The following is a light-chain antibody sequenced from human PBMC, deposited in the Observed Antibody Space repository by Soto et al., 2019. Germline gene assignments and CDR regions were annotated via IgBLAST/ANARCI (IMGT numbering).Light chain of an antibody. CDR1: ASDVGGYNY. J-gene: IGLJ1*01. V-gene: IGLV2-14*01. Sequence: QPASVSGSPGQSIAISCTGTASDVGGYNYVSWYQQHPGKAPKLMIYEVSNRPSGVSNRFSGSKSGNTASLTISGLQAEDEAEYYCSSYTNRKTRVFGTGPKLTVL. CDR2: EVS. CDR3: SSYTNRKTRV.